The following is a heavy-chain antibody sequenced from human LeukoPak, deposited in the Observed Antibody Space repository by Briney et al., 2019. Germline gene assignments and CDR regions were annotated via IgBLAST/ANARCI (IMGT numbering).Heavy chain of an antibody. J-gene: IGHJ5*02. CDR2: ISGSSEGT. CDR3: AKGSDYNLYFDH. Sequence: GGSLRLSCAASGFTFSTYAMNWVRQAPGKGLEWVSTISGSSEGTYYADSVKGRFTISRDSSKDTVYLQMDSLRAEDTAVYYCAKGSDYNLYFDHWGQGALVTVSS. D-gene: IGHD1-26*01. CDR1: GFTFSTYA. V-gene: IGHV3-23*01.